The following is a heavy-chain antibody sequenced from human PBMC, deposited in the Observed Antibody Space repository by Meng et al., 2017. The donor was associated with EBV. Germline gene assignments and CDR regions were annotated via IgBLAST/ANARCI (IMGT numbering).Heavy chain of an antibody. J-gene: IGHJ3*02. D-gene: IGHD5-12*01. CDR1: CLSLSTSAVV. CDR2: IYGDDDK. Sequence: LKLCGPTRLKPPPTFLLNGPFSCLSLSTSAVVWGWIRQPPVKALEWLALIYGDDDKRYSPSLSSRLTITKDTSNNQVVLTLTNVDPVDTATYYCAHILGGYDAFDIWGQGTMVTVSS. CDR3: AHILGGYDAFDI. V-gene: IGHV2-5*02.